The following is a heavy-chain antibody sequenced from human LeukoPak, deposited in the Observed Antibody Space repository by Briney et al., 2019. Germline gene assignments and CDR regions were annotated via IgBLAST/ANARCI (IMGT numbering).Heavy chain of an antibody. Sequence: GASVKVSCKASSYTFSTYGINWVRQAPGQGLEWMGWISPHNDNTYYTQSLQGRVTMTTDTSTSTAYMELRSLRSDDTAVYYCARALYYDFWSGYYGAYYYYMDVWGKGTTVTVSS. CDR1: SYTFSTYG. CDR2: ISPHNDNT. J-gene: IGHJ6*03. CDR3: ARALYYDFWSGYYGAYYYYMDV. D-gene: IGHD3-3*01. V-gene: IGHV1-18*01.